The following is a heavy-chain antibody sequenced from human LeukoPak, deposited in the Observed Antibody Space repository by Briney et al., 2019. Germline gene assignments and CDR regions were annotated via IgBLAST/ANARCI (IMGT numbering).Heavy chain of an antibody. CDR1: GFTFPTYA. D-gene: IGHD1-7*01. V-gene: IGHV3-23*01. CDR3: ATEPRWELYSFDI. Sequence: GGSLRLSCVASGFTFPTYAMMWVRQAPGKGLEWVSSIRVSDGARFYADSVKGRFTTSRDNPKNTLFLQMNSLRAEDTAAYYCATEPRWELYSFDIWGQGTMVTVSS. CDR2: IRVSDGAR. J-gene: IGHJ3*02.